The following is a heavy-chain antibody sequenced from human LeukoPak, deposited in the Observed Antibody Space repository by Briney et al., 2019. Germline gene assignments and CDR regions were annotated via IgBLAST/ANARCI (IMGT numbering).Heavy chain of an antibody. CDR3: ARHERKGGVPYYDSVCYYGAYFDY. D-gene: IGHD3-22*01. V-gene: IGHV1-2*02. CDR2: IDPIRGGT. CDR1: GYTFTGYY. J-gene: IGHJ4*02. Sequence: ASVKVSCKASGYTFTGYYIHWVRQAPGQGLEWMGWIDPIRGGTNYGQKFQGKVTMTRDTSISTAYIELSRLRSDDTAVNYCARHERKGGVPYYDSVCYYGAYFDYWGQGTLVTVSS.